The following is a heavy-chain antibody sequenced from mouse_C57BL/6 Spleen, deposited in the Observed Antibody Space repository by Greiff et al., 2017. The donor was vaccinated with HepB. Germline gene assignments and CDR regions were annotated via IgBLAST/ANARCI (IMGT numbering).Heavy chain of an antibody. V-gene: IGHV2-4*01. J-gene: IGHJ1*03. D-gene: IGHD1-1*01. Sequence: QVQLQQSGPGLVQPSQSLSITCTVSGFSLTSYGVHWVRQPPGKGLEWLGVIWSGGSTDYNAAFISRLSISKDNSKSQVFFKMNSLQADDTAIYYCAKAIYDYGSSSWYFDVWGTGTTVTVSS. CDR2: IWSGGST. CDR1: GFSLTSYG. CDR3: AKAIYDYGSSSWYFDV.